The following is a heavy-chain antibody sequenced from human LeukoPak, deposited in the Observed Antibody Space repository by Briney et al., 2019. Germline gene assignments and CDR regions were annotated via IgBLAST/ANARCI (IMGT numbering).Heavy chain of an antibody. CDR2: INHSGST. J-gene: IGHJ5*02. Sequence: SETLSLTCAVYGGSFSGYYWSWIRQPPGKGLEWIGEINHSGSTNYNPSLKSRVTISVDTSKNQFSLKLSSVTAADTAVYYCARGDWFDPWGQGTLVTVSS. V-gene: IGHV4-34*01. CDR1: GGSFSGYY. CDR3: ARGDWFDP.